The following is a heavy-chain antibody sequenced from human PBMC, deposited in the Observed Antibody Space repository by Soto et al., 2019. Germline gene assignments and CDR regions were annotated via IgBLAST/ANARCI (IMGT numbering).Heavy chain of an antibody. V-gene: IGHV3-23*01. CDR1: GFTFSSYG. CDR2: ISGSGGST. J-gene: IGHJ6*03. CDR3: AKGRSVGSAYYMDV. Sequence: EVQLLESGGGLEQPGGSLRLSCEVSGFTFSSYGMSWVRQAPGKGLDWVSSISGSGGSTYYADSVKGRFTISRDKSKNTCYLQLNSLRADDTAVYYCAKGRSVGSAYYMDVWGKGTTATVSS. D-gene: IGHD2-15*01.